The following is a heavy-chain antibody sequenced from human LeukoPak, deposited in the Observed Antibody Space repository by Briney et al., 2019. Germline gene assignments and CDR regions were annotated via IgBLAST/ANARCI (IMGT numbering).Heavy chain of an antibody. CDR2: IIPIFGTA. D-gene: IGHD5-18*01. Sequence: ASVKVSCKASGGTFSSYAISWVRQALGQGLEWMGGIIPIFGTANYAQKFQGRVTITADESTSTAYMELSSLRSEDTAVYYCARTGYSYGYDYWGQGTLVTVSS. V-gene: IGHV1-69*13. J-gene: IGHJ4*02. CDR1: GGTFSSYA. CDR3: ARTGYSYGYDY.